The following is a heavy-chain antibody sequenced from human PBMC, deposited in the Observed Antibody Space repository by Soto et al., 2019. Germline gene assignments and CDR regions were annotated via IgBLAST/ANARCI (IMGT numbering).Heavy chain of an antibody. J-gene: IGHJ4*02. Sequence: QVQLVQSGAEVKKPGSSVKVSCKASGGTLSSYTFSWVRQAPGQGLEWMGRVIPNLGVTNYAKKFQGRFTIVVDTSTSTATMRLNGLSYKTTALNYGRGVKEIVGIPSAPAFASWAQGT. CDR2: VIPNLGVT. CDR1: GGTLSSYT. D-gene: IGHD3-10*01. CDR3: RGVKEIVGIPSAPAFAS. V-gene: IGHV1-69*02.